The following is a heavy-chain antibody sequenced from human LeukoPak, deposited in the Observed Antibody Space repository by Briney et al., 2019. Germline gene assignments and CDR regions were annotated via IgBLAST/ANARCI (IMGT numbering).Heavy chain of an antibody. J-gene: IGHJ6*02. CDR3: AKDGYYDFWSGYYSYYYYGMDV. CDR1: GFTFSDFW. D-gene: IGHD3-3*01. CDR2: ISGSGGST. Sequence: PGGSLRLSCSASGFTFSDFWMSWVRQAPGKGLEWVSAISGSGGSTYYADSVKGRFTISRDNSKNTLYLQMNSLRAEDTAVYYCAKDGYYDFWSGYYSYYYYGMDVWGQGTTVTVSS. V-gene: IGHV3-23*01.